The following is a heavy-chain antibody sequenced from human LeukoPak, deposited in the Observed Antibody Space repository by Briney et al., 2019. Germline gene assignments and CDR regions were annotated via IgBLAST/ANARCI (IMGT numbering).Heavy chain of an antibody. CDR1: GFTFSSYW. D-gene: IGHD6-19*01. CDR2: INSDGSST. J-gene: IGHJ4*02. CDR3: ARDPVAGAAQFDY. V-gene: IGHV3-74*01. Sequence: GGPLRLSCAASGFTFSSYWMHWVRQAPGKGLVWVSRINSDGSSTSYADSVKGRFTISRDNAKNTLYLQMNSLRAEDTAVYYCARDPVAGAAQFDYWGQGTLVTVSS.